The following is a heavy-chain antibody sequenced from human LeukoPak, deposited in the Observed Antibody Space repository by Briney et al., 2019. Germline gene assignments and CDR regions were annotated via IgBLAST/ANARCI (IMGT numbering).Heavy chain of an antibody. Sequence: TLSLTCTVSGGSLSRGGDYWTWIRQHPGKGLEWIGNTYYGGSTYYNPSLKSRGTISIDTSKNQFSLKLSSVTAADTAVYYCAREGECGSTSCYGGNWFDPWGQGTLVTVSS. J-gene: IGHJ5*02. CDR3: AREGECGSTSCYGGNWFDP. CDR1: GGSLSRGGDY. V-gene: IGHV4-31*03. CDR2: TYYGGST. D-gene: IGHD2-2*01.